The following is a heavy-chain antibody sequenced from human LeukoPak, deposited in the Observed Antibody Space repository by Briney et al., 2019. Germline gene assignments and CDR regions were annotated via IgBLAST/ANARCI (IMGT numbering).Heavy chain of an antibody. D-gene: IGHD5-18*01. J-gene: IGHJ5*02. CDR1: GFTFSDYS. Sequence: SGGSLRLSCAASGFTFSDYSMNWVRQAPGKGLEWVSYIISNGRTIYYADSVKGRFTISRDNAKNSLYLQMNSLRAEDTAVYYCARGKGKAMLKGHWFDPWGQGTLVTVSS. V-gene: IGHV3-48*04. CDR3: ARGKGKAMLKGHWFDP. CDR2: IISNGRTI.